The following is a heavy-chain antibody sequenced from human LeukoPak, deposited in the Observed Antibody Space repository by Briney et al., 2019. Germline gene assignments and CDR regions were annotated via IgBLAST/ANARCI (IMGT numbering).Heavy chain of an antibody. Sequence: ASVKVSCKTSGYTVTSYYIHWVRQAPGQGLEWMGIINPSGGTTTYAHKFQARVTMTRDMSTGTVYLELSSLRSEDTAVYYCAREGPAAQRKSFDYWGQGTLVTVSS. CDR1: GYTVTSYY. J-gene: IGHJ4*02. V-gene: IGHV1-46*01. CDR2: INPSGGTT. D-gene: IGHD6-25*01. CDR3: AREGPAAQRKSFDY.